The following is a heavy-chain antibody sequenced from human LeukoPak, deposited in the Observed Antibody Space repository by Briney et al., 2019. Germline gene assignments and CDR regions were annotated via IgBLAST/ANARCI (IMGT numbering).Heavy chain of an antibody. CDR3: ASSTNDYYDSSGYSFDY. D-gene: IGHD3-22*01. J-gene: IGHJ4*02. V-gene: IGHV4-31*03. Sequence: PSETLSLTCTVSGGSISSGGYYWSWIRQHPGKGLEWTGYIYYSGSTYYNPSLKSRVTISVDTSKNQFSLKLSSVTAADTAVYYCASSTNDYYDSSGYSFDYWGQGTLVTVSS. CDR1: GGSISSGGYY. CDR2: IYYSGST.